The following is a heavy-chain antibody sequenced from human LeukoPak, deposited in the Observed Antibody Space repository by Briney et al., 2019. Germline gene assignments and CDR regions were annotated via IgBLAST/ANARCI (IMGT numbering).Heavy chain of an antibody. J-gene: IGHJ4*02. CDR2: ISGSGGST. CDR1: GFTFSSYG. D-gene: IGHD6-19*01. CDR3: AKALWYRSGWYGFDY. V-gene: IGHV3-23*01. Sequence: PGGSLRLSCAASGFTFSSYGMSWVRQSPGKGLEWVSAISGSGGSTYYADSVKGRFTISRDNSKNTLYLQMNSLRAEDTAVYYCAKALWYRSGWYGFDYWGQGTLVTVSS.